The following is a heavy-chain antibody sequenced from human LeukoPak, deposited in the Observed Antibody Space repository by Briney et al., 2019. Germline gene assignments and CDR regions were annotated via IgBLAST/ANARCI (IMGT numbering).Heavy chain of an antibody. CDR2: IRTAGDP. CDR1: GFTFSSYD. V-gene: IGHV3-13*05. D-gene: IGHD6-13*01. CDR3: ARGGSSLDNFDY. J-gene: IGHJ4*02. Sequence: GGSLTLSCAASGFTFSSYDMHWVRQATGKGLEWVSAIRTAGDPYYPGSVKGRFTISRENAKNSLYLQMNSLRAGDTAVYYCARGGSSLDNFDYWGQGTLVTVSS.